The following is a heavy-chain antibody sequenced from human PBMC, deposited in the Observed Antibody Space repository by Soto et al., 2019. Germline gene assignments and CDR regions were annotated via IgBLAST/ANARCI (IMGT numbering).Heavy chain of an antibody. J-gene: IGHJ4*02. CDR3: AKRIEKEIWLIDY. CDR1: GFTFSSYG. CDR2: ISHDGSNK. V-gene: IGHV3-30*18. D-gene: IGHD2-15*01. Sequence: GGSLRLSCAASGFTFSSYGMHWVRQAPGKGLEWVAVISHDGSNKYYADSVKGRFTISRDNSKNTLYLQMNSLRAEDTAVYYCAKRIEKEIWLIDYWGQGTQVTVSS.